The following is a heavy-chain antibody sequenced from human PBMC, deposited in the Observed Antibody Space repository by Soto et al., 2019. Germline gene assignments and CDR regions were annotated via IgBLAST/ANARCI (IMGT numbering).Heavy chain of an antibody. CDR2: TYYRSKWYN. J-gene: IGHJ4*02. CDR1: GDSVSSNSAA. V-gene: IGHV6-1*01. CDR3: AREPPDRWHNYFDY. Sequence: TPTLSLTGASSGDSVSSNSAAWNWIRQSPSRGLEWLGRTYYRSKWYNDYAVSVKSRITINPDTSKNQFSLQLNSVTPEDTAVYYCAREPPDRWHNYFDYWGQGTLVTVS. D-gene: IGHD2-15*01.